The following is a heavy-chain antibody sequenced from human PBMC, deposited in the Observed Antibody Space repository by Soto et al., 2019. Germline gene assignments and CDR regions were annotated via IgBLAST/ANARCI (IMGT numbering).Heavy chain of an antibody. Sequence: QVQLVQSGAEVKKPGASVKVSCKASGYTFTGYYMHWVRQAPGQGLEWMGWINPNSGGTNYAQKFQGRVTMTRDTSISTAYMELSRLRSDDTAVYYCARGARPVYYDFWSGYFGRYYYYGMDVWGQGTTVTVSS. CDR3: ARGARPVYYDFWSGYFGRYYYYGMDV. CDR2: INPNSGGT. V-gene: IGHV1-2*02. J-gene: IGHJ6*02. D-gene: IGHD3-3*01. CDR1: GYTFTGYY.